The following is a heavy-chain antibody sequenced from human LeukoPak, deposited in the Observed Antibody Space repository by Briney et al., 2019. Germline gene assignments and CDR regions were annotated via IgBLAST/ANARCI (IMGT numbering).Heavy chain of an antibody. CDR1: GYTFTSYA. CDR3: ARTSYFDY. Sequence: ASVKVSCKASGYTFTSYAMHWVRQAPGQRLEWMGWINAGNGDTKYSQKFQGRVTFTRDTSASTAYMELSRLRSEDTAVYYCARTSYFDYWGQGTLVTVSS. CDR2: INAGNGDT. J-gene: IGHJ4*02. V-gene: IGHV1-3*01.